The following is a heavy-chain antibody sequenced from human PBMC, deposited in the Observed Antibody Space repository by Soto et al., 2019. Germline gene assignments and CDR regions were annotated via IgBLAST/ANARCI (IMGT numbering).Heavy chain of an antibody. J-gene: IGHJ4*02. CDR1: GFTFSSYA. CDR2: ISGSGGST. Sequence: GGSLRLSCAASGFTFSSYAMSWVRQAPGKGLEGVSAISGSGGSTYYADSVKGRFTISRDNSKNTLYLQMNSLRAEDTAVYYCAKGPVAGIVFDDYWGQGTLVTVSS. V-gene: IGHV3-23*01. CDR3: AKGPVAGIVFDDY. D-gene: IGHD6-19*01.